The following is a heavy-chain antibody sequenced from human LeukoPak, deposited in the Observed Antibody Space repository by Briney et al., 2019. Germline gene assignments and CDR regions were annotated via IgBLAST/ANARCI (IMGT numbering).Heavy chain of an antibody. Sequence: SETLSLTCAVYGGSFSGYYWSWIRQPPGKGLEWIGEINHSGSTNYNPSLKSRVTTSVDTSKNQFSLKLSSVTAADTAVYYCAREHYYGSGSSGFWGQGTLVTVSS. CDR3: AREHYYGSGSSGF. D-gene: IGHD3-10*01. CDR1: GGSFSGYY. CDR2: INHSGST. J-gene: IGHJ4*02. V-gene: IGHV4-34*01.